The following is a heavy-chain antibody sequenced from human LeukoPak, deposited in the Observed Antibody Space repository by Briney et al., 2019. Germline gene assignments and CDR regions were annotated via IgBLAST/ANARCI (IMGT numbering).Heavy chain of an antibody. D-gene: IGHD1-26*01. CDR1: GYTFTGYY. CDR2: INPDSGGT. V-gene: IGHV1-2*02. Sequence: ASVKVSCKASGYTFTGYYIHWVRQAPGQGLEWMGWINPDSGGTNYAQEFQGRVTMTRDTSISTGYMELSSLRSDDTALYYCARGISGTYYGSWGRGTLVTVSS. CDR3: ARGISGTYYGS. J-gene: IGHJ4*02.